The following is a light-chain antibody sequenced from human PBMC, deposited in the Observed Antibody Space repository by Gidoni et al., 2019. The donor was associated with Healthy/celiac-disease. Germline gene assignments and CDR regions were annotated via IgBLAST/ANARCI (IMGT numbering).Light chain of an antibody. V-gene: IGKV3-15*01. CDR3: QQYNNWPWT. Sequence: ERVMTQAPATLSVSPGERATLSCRASQSVSSNLAWYQQKPGQAPRLLIYGASTRATGIPARFSGSGSGTEFTLTISSLQSEDFAVYYCQQYNNWPWTFXQXTKVEIK. CDR2: GAS. J-gene: IGKJ1*01. CDR1: QSVSSN.